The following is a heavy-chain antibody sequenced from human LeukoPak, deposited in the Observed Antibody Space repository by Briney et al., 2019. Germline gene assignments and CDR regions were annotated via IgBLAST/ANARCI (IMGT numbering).Heavy chain of an antibody. CDR1: GGSISSYY. J-gene: IGHJ4*02. CDR2: IYYSGST. CDR3: ASTAYYYDSSGYTYYFDY. D-gene: IGHD3-22*01. V-gene: IGHV4-59*12. Sequence: SETLSLTCTVSGGSISSYYWSWIRQPPGKGLEWIGYIYYSGSTNYNPSLTSRVTISVDTSKNQFSLKLSSVTAADTAVYYCASTAYYYDSSGYTYYFDYWGQGTLVTVSS.